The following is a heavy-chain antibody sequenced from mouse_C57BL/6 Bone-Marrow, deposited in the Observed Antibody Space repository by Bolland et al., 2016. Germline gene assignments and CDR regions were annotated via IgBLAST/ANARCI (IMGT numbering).Heavy chain of an antibody. V-gene: IGHV1-26*01. D-gene: IGHD2-4*01. J-gene: IGHJ4*01. CDR2: NPNNGGT. Sequence: NPNNGGTSYNQKFKGKATLTVDKSSSTAYMELRSLTSEDSAVYYCARHYDYGGMDYWGQGTS. CDR3: ARHYDYGGMDY.